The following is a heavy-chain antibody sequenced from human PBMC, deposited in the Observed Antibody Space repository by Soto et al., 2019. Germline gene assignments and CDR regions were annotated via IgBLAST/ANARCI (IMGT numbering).Heavy chain of an antibody. CDR3: ARGSLVYDS. V-gene: IGHV4-59*01. CDR1: GDSLNNNW. J-gene: IGHJ4*02. CDR2: ISYKGDT. Sequence: QVQLLESGPTLVKPSEILFLTCSVSGDSLNNNWWTWIRQAPGTAPVLVGYISYKGDTRYNPSLESRVTISLDTPKIQISLALRSLSGADTAVYFCARGSLVYDSWGQGILVTVSS. D-gene: IGHD3-16*01.